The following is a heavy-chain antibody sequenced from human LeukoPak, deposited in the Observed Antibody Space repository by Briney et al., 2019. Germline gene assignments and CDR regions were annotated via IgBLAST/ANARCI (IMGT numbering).Heavy chain of an antibody. Sequence: PGGSLRLSCAASGFTFSNYAMSWVRQAPGKGLEWVSTISGTGGSTYYADSVKGRFTISRDNSKNTLYLQMNSLRAEDTAVYYCARDQVNSDIYYYYYGMDVWGQGTTVTVSS. D-gene: IGHD1-26*01. J-gene: IGHJ6*02. CDR3: ARDQVNSDIYYYYYGMDV. CDR1: GFTFSNYA. V-gene: IGHV3-23*01. CDR2: ISGTGGST.